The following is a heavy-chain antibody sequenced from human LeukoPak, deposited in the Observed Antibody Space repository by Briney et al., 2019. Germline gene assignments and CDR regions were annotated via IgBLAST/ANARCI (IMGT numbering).Heavy chain of an antibody. V-gene: IGHV4-4*07. CDR3: ARYLSRGATAPESGGFDL. J-gene: IGHJ2*01. CDR1: TPSLSTYY. D-gene: IGHD1-26*01. Sequence: TLSPTSPLATPSLSTYYCGCNRPPDKKGREWVGRIYTSGSTNYNPSLKSRVPMSVDTSKNQFSLKLSSVTAADTAVYYCARYLSRGATAPESGGFDLWGRGTLVTVSS. CDR2: IYTSGST.